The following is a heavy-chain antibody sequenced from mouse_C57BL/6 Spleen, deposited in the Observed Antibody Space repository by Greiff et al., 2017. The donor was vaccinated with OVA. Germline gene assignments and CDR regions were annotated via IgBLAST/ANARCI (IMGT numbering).Heavy chain of an antibody. V-gene: IGHV1-59*01. CDR2: IDPSDSYT. D-gene: IGHD2-2*01. CDR1: GYTFTSYW. CDR3: ASVYYGYDVTAY. J-gene: IGHJ3*01. Sequence: QVQLQQPGAELVRPGTSVKLSCKASGYTFTSYWMHWVKQRPGQGLEWIGVIDPSDSYTNYNQKFKGKATLTVDTSSSTAYMQLSSLTSEDSAVYYCASVYYGYDVTAYWGQGTLVTVSA.